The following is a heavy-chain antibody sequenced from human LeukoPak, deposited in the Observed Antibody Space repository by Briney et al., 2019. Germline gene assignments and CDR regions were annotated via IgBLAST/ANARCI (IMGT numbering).Heavy chain of an antibody. CDR2: MNPNSGNT. D-gene: IGHD6-25*01. J-gene: IGHJ5*02. CDR3: AREAQSSGGWFDP. V-gene: IGHV1-8*01. CDR1: GYTFTSYD. Sequence: ASVTVSCKASGYTFTSYDINWVRQATGQGLEWMGWMNPNSGNTGYAQKFQGRVTMTRNTSISTAYMELSSLRSEDTAVYYCAREAQSSGGWFDPWGQGTLVTVSS.